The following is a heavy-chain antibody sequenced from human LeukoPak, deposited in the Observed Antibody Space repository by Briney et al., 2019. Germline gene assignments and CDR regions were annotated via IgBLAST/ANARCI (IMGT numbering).Heavy chain of an antibody. V-gene: IGHV4-59*01. CDR2: IYYSGST. D-gene: IGHD2-15*01. CDR3: ARDAKPSPIGVVVAAKAVWFDP. Sequence: SETLSLTCTVSGGSISSYYWSWIRQPPGKGLVWIGYIYYSGSTNYNPSLKSRVTISVDTSKNQFSLKLSSVTAADTAVYYCARDAKPSPIGVVVAAKAVWFDPWGQGTLVTVSS. J-gene: IGHJ5*02. CDR1: GGSISSYY.